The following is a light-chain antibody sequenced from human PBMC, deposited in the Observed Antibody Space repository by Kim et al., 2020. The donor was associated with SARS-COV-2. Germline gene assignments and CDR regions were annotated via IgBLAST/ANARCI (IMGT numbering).Light chain of an antibody. Sequence: PGESTSLSWRSNESSSSSLGWYQQKPRQATRVLIDGASARGTGIPTRCSGSGSGAEFTLTISKLQSEDFAVYYCQQYAYWRAFGQGTRLEIK. CDR2: GAS. J-gene: IGKJ5*01. CDR3: QQYAYWRA. V-gene: IGKV3-15*01. CDR1: ESSSSS.